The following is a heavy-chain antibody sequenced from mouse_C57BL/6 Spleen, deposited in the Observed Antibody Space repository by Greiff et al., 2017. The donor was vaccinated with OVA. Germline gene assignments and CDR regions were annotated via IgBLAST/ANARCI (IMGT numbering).Heavy chain of an antibody. CDR1: GYTFTSYW. D-gene: IGHD3-2*02. CDR3: ARTTAQAPLLY. Sequence: VQLQQPGAELVKPGASVKMSCKASGYTFTSYWITWVKQRPGQGLEWIGDIYPGSGSTNYNEKFKSKATLTVDTSSSTAYMQLSSLTSEDSAFYYCARTTAQAPLLYWGPGTTLTVSS. J-gene: IGHJ2*01. V-gene: IGHV1-55*01. CDR2: IYPGSGST.